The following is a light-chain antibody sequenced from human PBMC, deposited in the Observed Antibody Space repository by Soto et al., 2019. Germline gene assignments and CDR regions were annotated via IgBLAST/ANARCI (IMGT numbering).Light chain of an antibody. V-gene: IGLV2-18*02. CDR3: SSYTSSSTYV. J-gene: IGLJ1*01. CDR1: SCDVGSSNG. CDR2: DVS. Sequence: QSALTQPPSMSGSPGQSVTISCTGTSCDVGSSNGVSWYQQPPGTAPKLMIYDVSNRPSGVPDRFSGSKSGNTASLTISGLQSEDEADYYCSSYTSSSTYVFGTGTKLTVL.